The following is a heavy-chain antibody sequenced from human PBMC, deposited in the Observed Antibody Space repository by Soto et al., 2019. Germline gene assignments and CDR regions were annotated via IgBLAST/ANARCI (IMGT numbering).Heavy chain of an antibody. D-gene: IGHD2-15*01. V-gene: IGHV1-3*01. CDR3: ARDTETLGPRANDALDI. Sequence: ASVKVSCKAAGYTFSAYTMNWVRQAPGQSLEWMGWINVGSGNTRYSQNFQGRVSITRDTSASTVYMELTGLKSEDTAMYYCARDTETLGPRANDALDIWGERT. CDR1: GYTFSAYT. J-gene: IGHJ3*02. CDR2: INVGSGNT.